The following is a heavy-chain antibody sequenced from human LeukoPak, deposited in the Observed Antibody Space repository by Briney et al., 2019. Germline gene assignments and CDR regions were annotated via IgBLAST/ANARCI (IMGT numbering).Heavy chain of an antibody. J-gene: IGHJ4*02. D-gene: IGHD2-21*01. CDR2: IRGSDGYT. CDR1: GFTFNIYA. CDR3: AKVQMIGSQQSSH. Sequence: PGGSLRLSCAASGFTFNIYAMSWVRQAPGKGLEWVSTIRGSDGYTYYADSVKGRFTISRDNSKNTLYLQMNSLRAEDTAVYYCAKVQMIGSQQSSHWGQGTLVTVSS. V-gene: IGHV3-23*01.